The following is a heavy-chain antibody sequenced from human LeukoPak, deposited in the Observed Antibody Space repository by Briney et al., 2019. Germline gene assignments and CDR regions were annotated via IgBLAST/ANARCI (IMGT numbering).Heavy chain of an antibody. V-gene: IGHV3-30*02. CDR1: GFTFSSYG. CDR3: AKDGAPTYYYDSCFDY. D-gene: IGHD3-10*01. Sequence: AGGSLRLSCAASGFTFSSYGMHWVRQAPGKGLEWVAFIRYDGSNKYYADSVKGRFTISRDNSKNTLYLQINSLRAEDTAVYYCAKDGAPTYYYDSCFDYWGQGTLVTVSS. J-gene: IGHJ4*02. CDR2: IRYDGSNK.